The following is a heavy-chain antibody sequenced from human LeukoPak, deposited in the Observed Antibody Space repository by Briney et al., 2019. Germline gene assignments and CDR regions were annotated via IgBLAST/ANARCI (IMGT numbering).Heavy chain of an antibody. Sequence: QPGGSLRLSCAASGFTVSSNYMSWVRQAPGKGLEWVSVIYSGGSRYYADSVKGRFTISRDNSKNTLYLQMNSPRAEDTAVYYCARAPWEEYGYWGQGTLVTVSS. CDR2: IYSGGSR. V-gene: IGHV3-53*01. J-gene: IGHJ4*02. CDR3: ARAPWEEYGY. D-gene: IGHD6-6*01. CDR1: GFTVSSNY.